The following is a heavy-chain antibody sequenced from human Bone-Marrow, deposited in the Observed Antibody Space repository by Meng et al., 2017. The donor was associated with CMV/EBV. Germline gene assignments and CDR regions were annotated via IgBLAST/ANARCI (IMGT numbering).Heavy chain of an antibody. Sequence: GGSLRLSCAASGFTFSSYAMSWVRQAPGKGLEWVSVIYSGGSSTYYADSVKGRFTISRDNSKNTLYLQMNSLRAGDTAVYYCVNCGPYGGYVHYWGQGTLVTVSS. J-gene: IGHJ4*02. CDR2: IYSGGSST. D-gene: IGHD5-12*01. V-gene: IGHV3-23*03. CDR1: GFTFSSYA. CDR3: VNCGPYGGYVHY.